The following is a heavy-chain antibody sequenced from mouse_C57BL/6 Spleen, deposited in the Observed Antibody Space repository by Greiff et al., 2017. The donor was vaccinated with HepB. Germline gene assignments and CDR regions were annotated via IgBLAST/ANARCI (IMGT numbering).Heavy chain of an antibody. CDR2: TNPTNGRT. Sequence: VQLQQSGAELVKAGASVKMSCKASGYTFTSYWMHWVKQRLGQGLEWFAETNPTNGRTYYNEKFKSKATLTVDKSSSTAYMLLSGPTFEDSAVYYWARMKKTVATYFDYWGQGTTLTVSS. CDR3: ARMKKTVATYFDY. D-gene: IGHD1-1*01. CDR1: GYTFTSYW. J-gene: IGHJ2*01. V-gene: IGHV1S81*02.